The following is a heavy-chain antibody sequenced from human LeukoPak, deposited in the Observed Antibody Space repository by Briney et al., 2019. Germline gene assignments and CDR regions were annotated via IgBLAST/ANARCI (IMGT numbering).Heavy chain of an antibody. D-gene: IGHD1-26*01. J-gene: IGHJ4*02. Sequence: GASVKVSCKASGGTFSSYAISWVRQAPGQGLEWMGGIIPIFGTANYAQKFQGRVTITADESTSTAYMELSSLRSEDTAVYYCARGPIVGATSPFDYWGQGTLVTVSS. CDR2: IIPIFGTA. V-gene: IGHV1-69*13. CDR3: ARGPIVGATSPFDY. CDR1: GGTFSSYA.